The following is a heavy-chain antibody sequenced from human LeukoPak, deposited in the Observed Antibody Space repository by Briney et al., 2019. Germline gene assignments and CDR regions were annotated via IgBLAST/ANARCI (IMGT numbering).Heavy chain of an antibody. CDR1: GDSISSSSYY. V-gene: IGHV4-39*01. J-gene: IGHJ3*02. Sequence: SETLSLTCTVSGDSISSSSYYWGCIRQPPGKGLEWIGSIYYSGSTYYNPSLKSRVTISVDTSKNQFSLKLSSVTAADTAVYYCARLRSSTTDDAFDIWGQGTMVTVSS. CDR3: ARLRSSTTDDAFDI. CDR2: IYYSGST. D-gene: IGHD5/OR15-5a*01.